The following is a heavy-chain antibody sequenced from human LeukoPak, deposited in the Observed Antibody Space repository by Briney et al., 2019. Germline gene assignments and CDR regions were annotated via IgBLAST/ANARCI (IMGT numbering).Heavy chain of an antibody. J-gene: IGHJ4*02. CDR3: ARHRLGLWGSDEREYYFDY. CDR2: IKEDGSEK. D-gene: IGHD3-16*01. V-gene: IGHV3-7*01. CDR1: GFIFSNYW. Sequence: PGGSLRLSCAASGFIFSNYWMTWVRQAPGKGLEWVANIKEDGSEKYYVDSVKGRFTMSRDNAKNSLYLQMNSLRAEDTAVYYCARHRLGLWGSDEREYYFDYWGQGTLVTVSS.